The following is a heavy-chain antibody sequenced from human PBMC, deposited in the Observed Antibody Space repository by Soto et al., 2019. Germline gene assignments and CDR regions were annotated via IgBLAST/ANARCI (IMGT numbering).Heavy chain of an antibody. CDR2: IYHSGNT. V-gene: IGHV4-4*02. D-gene: IGHD3-10*01. CDR1: GGSISSSNW. CDR3: ARRWGEGRVDY. Sequence: QVQLQESGPGLVKPSGTLSLTCAVSGGSISSSNWWSWVRQPPGKGLEWIGEIYHSGNTNYNPSLKSRVTMAVDKSRNQFSLKLSSVPAADTAVYYCARRWGEGRVDYWGQGTLVTVSS. J-gene: IGHJ4*02.